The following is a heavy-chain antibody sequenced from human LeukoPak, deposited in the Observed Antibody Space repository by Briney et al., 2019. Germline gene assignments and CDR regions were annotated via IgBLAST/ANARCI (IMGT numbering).Heavy chain of an antibody. Sequence: GGSLRLSCAASGFTFDDYAMHWVRQAPGKGLEWVSFISWDGGSTYYADSVKGRFTISRDNSKNSLYLQMNSLRAEDTALYYCAKTFSSTVTYDAFDIWGQGTMVTVSS. V-gene: IGHV3-43D*03. D-gene: IGHD4-11*01. J-gene: IGHJ3*02. CDR2: ISWDGGST. CDR1: GFTFDDYA. CDR3: AKTFSSTVTYDAFDI.